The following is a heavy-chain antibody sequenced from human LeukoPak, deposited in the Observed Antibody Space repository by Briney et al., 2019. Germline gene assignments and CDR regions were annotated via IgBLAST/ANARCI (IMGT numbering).Heavy chain of an antibody. J-gene: IGHJ6*02. Sequence: PGGSLRLSCAASGFTFDDYAMHWVRQAPGKGLEWVSGISWNSGSIGYADSVKGRFTISRDNAKNSLYLQMNSLRAEDTALYYCAKDTLERDYYYGMDVWGQGTTVTVSS. CDR1: GFTFDDYA. V-gene: IGHV3-9*01. CDR2: ISWNSGSI. D-gene: IGHD1-1*01. CDR3: AKDTLERDYYYGMDV.